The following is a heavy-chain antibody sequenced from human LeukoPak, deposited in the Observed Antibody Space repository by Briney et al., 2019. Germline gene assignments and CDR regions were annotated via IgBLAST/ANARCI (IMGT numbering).Heavy chain of an antibody. CDR2: ISYIGST. D-gene: IGHD4-17*01. Sequence: SETLSLTCAVSDDSFSSHYWTWIRQPPGKGLEWIGYISYIGSTNYNPSLKSRVTISMDTSKNHFSLEMSSVTAADTAVYFCARDLVTVTKGFDIWGPGKMVSVSS. V-gene: IGHV4-59*11. CDR1: DDSFSSHY. J-gene: IGHJ3*02. CDR3: ARDLVTVTKGFDI.